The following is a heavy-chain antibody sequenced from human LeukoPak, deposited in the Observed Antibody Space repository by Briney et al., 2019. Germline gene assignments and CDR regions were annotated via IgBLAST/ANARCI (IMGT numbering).Heavy chain of an antibody. J-gene: IGHJ6*03. CDR1: GGTFSSYV. V-gene: IGHV1-69*06. D-gene: IGHD3-10*01. CDR3: ASSGTTDYYHYMDV. Sequence: GASVKVSCKASGGTFSSYVISWVRQAPGQGLEWMGGIIPIFGTANYAQKFQGRVTITADKSTTTAYMELSSLRSEDTAVYYCASSGTTDYYHYMDVWGKGTTVTVSS. CDR2: IIPIFGTA.